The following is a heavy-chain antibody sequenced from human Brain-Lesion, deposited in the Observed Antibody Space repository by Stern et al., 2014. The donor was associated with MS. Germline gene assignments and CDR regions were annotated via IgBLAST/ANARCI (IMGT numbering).Heavy chain of an antibody. CDR2: IVHSGST. D-gene: IGHD4-23*01. CDR1: GGSISSGDYS. Sequence: QVQLQQSGSGLVKPSQTLSLTCAVSGGSISSGDYSWSWIRQPPGKSLEWIGYIVHSGSTYYNPSLKSRVSISVDRSKNQSSLKLSSVTAADTAMYYCARIFGGNFDNWGQGTLVTVSS. CDR3: ARIFGGNFDN. J-gene: IGHJ4*02. V-gene: IGHV4-30-2*01.